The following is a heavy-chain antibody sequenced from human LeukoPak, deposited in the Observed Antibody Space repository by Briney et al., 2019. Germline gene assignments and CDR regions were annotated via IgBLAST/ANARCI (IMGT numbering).Heavy chain of an antibody. V-gene: IGHV3-11*06. D-gene: IGHD6-25*01. CDR1: GFTFSDYY. J-gene: IGHJ5*02. CDR3: ARGGDLYSSENWFDP. Sequence: GGSLRLSCASSGFTFSDYYMSWIREAPGKGLEWVSYISSSSSYIYYADSVKGRFTISRDNAKNSLYLQMNSLRAEDTAVYYCARGGDLYSSENWFDPWGQGTLVTVSS. CDR2: ISSSSSYI.